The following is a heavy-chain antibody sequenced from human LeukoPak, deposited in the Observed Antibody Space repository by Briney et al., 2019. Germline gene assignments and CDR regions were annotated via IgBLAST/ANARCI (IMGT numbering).Heavy chain of an antibody. J-gene: IGHJ5*02. V-gene: IGHV4-59*01. CDR3: ARDSDDSSGYNWFDP. CDR2: IYYSGST. CDR1: GGSISSYY. Sequence: PSETLSLTCPVSGGSISSYYWSWIRQLPGKGMEWVGYIYYSGSTNYNPSLKSRVTISVDTSKNQFSLKLSSVTAADTAVYYCARDSDDSSGYNWFDPWGQGTLVTVSS. D-gene: IGHD3-22*01.